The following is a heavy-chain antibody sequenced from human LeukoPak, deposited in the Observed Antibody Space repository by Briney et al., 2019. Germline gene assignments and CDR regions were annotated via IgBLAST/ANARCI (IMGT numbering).Heavy chain of an antibody. CDR1: GYTFTGYY. D-gene: IGHD4-23*01. V-gene: IGHV1-2*02. J-gene: IGHJ4*02. Sequence: ASVKVSCKASGYTFTGYYMHWVRQAPGPGLEWMGWINPNSGGTYYAQKFQGRVTMTSDTSISTAYMELSRLRPDNTAVYYCARDLYGGTSATFDYWGQGTLVTVSS. CDR2: INPNSGGT. CDR3: ARDLYGGTSATFDY.